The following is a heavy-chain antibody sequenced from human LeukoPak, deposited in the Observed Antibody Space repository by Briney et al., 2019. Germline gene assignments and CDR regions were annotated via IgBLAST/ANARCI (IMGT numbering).Heavy chain of an antibody. Sequence: PGGSLRLSCAASGFIFSDHYMDWVRQAPGKGLEWVSAISGSGGSTYYADSAKGRFTISRDNSKNTLYLQMNSLRAEDTAVYYCAKYGIAAAGPDYWGQGTLVTVSS. CDR3: AKYGIAAAGPDY. CDR2: ISGSGGST. CDR1: GFIFSDHY. V-gene: IGHV3-23*01. J-gene: IGHJ4*02. D-gene: IGHD6-13*01.